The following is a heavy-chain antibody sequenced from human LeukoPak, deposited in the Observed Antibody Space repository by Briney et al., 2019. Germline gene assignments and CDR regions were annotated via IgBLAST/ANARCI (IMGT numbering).Heavy chain of an antibody. CDR1: RGTLSSYA. D-gene: IGHD3-10*01. V-gene: IGHV1-69*13. Sequence: SVKVSCKASRGTLSSYAISWVRQAPGQGLEWMGGIIPICGTANYAQKFQGRVTITADESTSTAYMELSSLRSEDTAVYYCAREGVADYYGSGSYYNAFDIWGQGTMVTVSS. J-gene: IGHJ3*02. CDR3: AREGVADYYGSGSYYNAFDI. CDR2: IIPICGTA.